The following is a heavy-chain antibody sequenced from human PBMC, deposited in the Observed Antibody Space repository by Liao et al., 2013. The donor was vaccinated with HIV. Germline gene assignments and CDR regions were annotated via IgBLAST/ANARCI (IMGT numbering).Heavy chain of an antibody. Sequence: QVQLLESGPGLVKPSQTLSLTCTVSGGSISSGSSYWTWIRQPAGRGLEWIGRIQSRGSTNYNPSLKSRVTISVDTSKNHISLTLSSVTAADTAVYYCARDSLVDTAPFDYWGQGTLVTVSS. J-gene: IGHJ4*02. CDR3: ARDSLVDTAPFDY. CDR1: GGSISSGSSY. CDR2: IQSRGST. V-gene: IGHV4-61*02. D-gene: IGHD5-18*01.